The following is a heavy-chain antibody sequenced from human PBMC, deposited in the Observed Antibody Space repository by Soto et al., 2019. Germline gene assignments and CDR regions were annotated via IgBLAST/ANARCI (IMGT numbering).Heavy chain of an antibody. V-gene: IGHV3-15*01. CDR1: GFTFSNAW. CDR3: TAQRWLGDFDY. CDR2: IKSKTDGGTT. D-gene: IGHD6-19*01. J-gene: IGHJ4*02. Sequence: GGSLRLSCAASGFTFSNAWMSWVRQAPGKGLEWVGRIKSKTDGGTTDYAAPVKGRFTISRDDSKNTLYLQMNSLKTEDTAVYYCTAQRWLGDFDYWGQGTLVTVSS.